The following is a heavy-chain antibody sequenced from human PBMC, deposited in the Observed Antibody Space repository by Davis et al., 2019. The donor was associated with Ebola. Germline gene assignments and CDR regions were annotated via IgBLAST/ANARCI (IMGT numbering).Heavy chain of an antibody. CDR3: AREGYSSAWPSFFDY. V-gene: IGHV4-39*07. J-gene: IGHJ4*02. CDR2: IYYSGIT. CDR1: GGSIISSSSY. Sequence: MPSETLSLTCTVSGGSIISSSSYWGWIRQPPRKGLEWIGSIYYSGITYYNPSLKSRVTISVDTSKNQFSLKLRSVTAADAAVYYCAREGYSSAWPSFFDYWGRGTLVTVSS. D-gene: IGHD6-19*01.